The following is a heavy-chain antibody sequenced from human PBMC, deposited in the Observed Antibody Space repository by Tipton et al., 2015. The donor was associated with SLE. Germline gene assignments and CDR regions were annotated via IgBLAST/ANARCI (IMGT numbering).Heavy chain of an antibody. D-gene: IGHD7-27*01. V-gene: IGHV4-39*01. Sequence: LRLSCTVSGGSISRGDFYWGWIRQPPGKGLEWIGSIYYSGSTYYNPSLKSRVTISVDTSKNQFSLKLSSVTAADTAVYYCARHLTDYWYFDLWGRGTLVTVSS. CDR1: GGSISRGDFY. CDR3: ARHLTDYWYFDL. J-gene: IGHJ2*01. CDR2: IYYSGST.